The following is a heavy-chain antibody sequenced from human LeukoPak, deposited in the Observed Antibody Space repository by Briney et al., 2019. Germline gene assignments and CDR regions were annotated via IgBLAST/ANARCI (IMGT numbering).Heavy chain of an antibody. CDR1: GYTFTSYY. CDR2: INPSGGST. V-gene: IGHV1-46*01. J-gene: IGHJ3*02. D-gene: IGHD3-22*01. Sequence: ASVKVSCKASGYTFTSYYMHWVRQAPGQGLEWMGIINPSGGSTSYTQTFQGRVTMTRDTSTSTVYMELSSLRSEDTAVYYCASRYYYCSSGYQRHASDIWGQGTMVTVSS. CDR3: ASRYYYCSSGYQRHASDI.